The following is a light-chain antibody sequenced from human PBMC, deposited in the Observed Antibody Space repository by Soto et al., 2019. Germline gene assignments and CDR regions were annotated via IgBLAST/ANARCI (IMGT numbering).Light chain of an antibody. CDR2: AYS. Sequence: QSVLTQPPSASGTPGQRVTISCSGGSSNIVSNTVNWDQHLPGAAPKLLMYAYSQRPSGIPDRFSGSQSGASASLAISGLQSEDKADYYCAAWDDSLNGYVFGTGTKVTV. J-gene: IGLJ1*01. V-gene: IGLV1-44*01. CDR3: AAWDDSLNGYV. CDR1: SSNIVSNT.